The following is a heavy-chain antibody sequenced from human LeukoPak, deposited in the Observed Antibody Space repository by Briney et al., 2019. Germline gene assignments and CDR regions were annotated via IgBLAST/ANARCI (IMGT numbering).Heavy chain of an antibody. CDR1: GFTFSSYW. J-gene: IGHJ6*03. Sequence: GGSLRLSCAASGFTFSSYWMSWVRQAPGKGLEWVANIKRDGSEKYYVDSVKGRFTISRDNAKNSLYLQMNSLRAEDTAVYYCARKTYYDILTGQYYYYYYMDVWGKGTTVTISS. CDR2: IKRDGSEK. V-gene: IGHV3-7*01. CDR3: ARKTYYDILTGQYYYYYYMDV. D-gene: IGHD3-9*01.